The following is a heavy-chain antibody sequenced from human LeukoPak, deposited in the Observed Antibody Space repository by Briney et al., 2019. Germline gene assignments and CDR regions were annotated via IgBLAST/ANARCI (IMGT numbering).Heavy chain of an antibody. D-gene: IGHD3-9*01. V-gene: IGHV3-21*06. CDR1: GFIFSDYS. CDR2: INSSSAYI. J-gene: IGHJ4*02. CDR3: ATRGVGFDWLLRY. Sequence: PGGSLRLSCVASGFIFSDYSMDWVRQAPGKGLEWVSSINSSSAYIFYSDSVKGRFTISRDNAQSSLYLQMNSLRAGDTAVYYCATRGVGFDWLLRYWGQGTLVTVSS.